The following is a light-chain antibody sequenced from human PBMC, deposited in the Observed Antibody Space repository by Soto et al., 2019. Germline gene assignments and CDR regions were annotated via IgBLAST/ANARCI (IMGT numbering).Light chain of an antibody. CDR3: SSYTSSRRVV. CDR1: SSDVGGYNY. J-gene: IGLJ2*01. CDR2: DVS. V-gene: IGLV2-14*01. Sequence: QSVLTQPASVSGSPGQSITISCTGTSSDVGGYNYVSWYQQHPGKAPKLMIYDVSNRPSGVSNRFSGSKSDNTASLTISGLQAEDEADYYCSSYTSSRRVVFGGGTKVTVL.